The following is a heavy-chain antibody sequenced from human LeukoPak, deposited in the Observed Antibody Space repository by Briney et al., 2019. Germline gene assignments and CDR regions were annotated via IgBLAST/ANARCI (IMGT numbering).Heavy chain of an antibody. D-gene: IGHD1-14*01. J-gene: IGHJ4*02. Sequence: SETLSLTCTVSGGSMSTYYWTWIRQPPGKGLEWIGFIYYTGSTNYNPSLKSRVTISVDTSKNQFSLKLSSVTAADPAVYYCAGMRITTPTVRTLDYWGQGTVVTVSS. CDR3: AGMRITTPTVRTLDY. CDR2: IYYTGST. CDR1: GGSMSTYY. V-gene: IGHV4-59*01.